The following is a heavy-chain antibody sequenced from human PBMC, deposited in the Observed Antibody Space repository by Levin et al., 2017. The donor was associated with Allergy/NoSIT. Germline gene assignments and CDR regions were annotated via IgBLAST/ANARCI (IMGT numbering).Heavy chain of an antibody. CDR2: ISGYNGNT. CDR1: GYSFSSYG. CDR3: ARDYKYGRSAGFGY. D-gene: IGHD6-6*01. Sequence: ASVKVSCKASGYSFSSYGINWVRRAPGQGLEWMGWISGYNGNTNDAQKFQGRVTMTTDTSTGTVYMELRSLRSDDTAMYDCARDYKYGRSAGFGYWGQGTLVTVSS. V-gene: IGHV1-18*01. J-gene: IGHJ4*02.